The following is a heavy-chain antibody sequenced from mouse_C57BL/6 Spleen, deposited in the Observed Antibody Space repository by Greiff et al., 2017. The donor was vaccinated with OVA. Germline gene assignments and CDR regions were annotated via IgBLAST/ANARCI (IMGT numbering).Heavy chain of an antibody. CDR1: GYTFTSYW. D-gene: IGHD1-1*01. J-gene: IGHJ1*03. V-gene: IGHV1-72*01. CDR3: ARYYGSSYWYFDV. CDR2: IDPNSGCT. Sequence: QVQLQQSGAELVKPGASVKLSCKASGYTFTSYWMHWVKQRPGQGLEWIGRIDPNSGCTKYNEKFKSKATLTVDKPSSTAYLQLRSLTSEDSAVYYCARYYGSSYWYFDVWGTGTTVTVSS.